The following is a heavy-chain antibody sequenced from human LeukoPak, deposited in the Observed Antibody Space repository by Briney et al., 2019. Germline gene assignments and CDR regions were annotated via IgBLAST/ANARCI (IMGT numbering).Heavy chain of an antibody. D-gene: IGHD5-12*01. CDR1: GFTFSSYG. CDR2: ISSSSSTI. V-gene: IGHV3-48*01. Sequence: GGSLRLSCAASGFTFSSYGMTWVRQAPGKGLEWVSYISSSSSTIYYADSVKGRFTISRDNSKNTLYLQMNSLRAEDTAVYYCARGPSGYHNTGGQGTLVTVSS. CDR3: ARGPSGYHNT. J-gene: IGHJ4*02.